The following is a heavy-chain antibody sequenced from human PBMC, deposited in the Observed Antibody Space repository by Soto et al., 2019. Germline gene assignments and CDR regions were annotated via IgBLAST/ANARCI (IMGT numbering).Heavy chain of an antibody. Sequence: ASVKVSCKASGYTFTSYAMHWVRQAPGQRLEWMGWINAGNGNTKYSQKFQGRVTITRDTSASTAYMELSSLRSEDTAVYYCARGRITIFGVVQPSMDVWGQGTTVTVSS. CDR3: ARGRITIFGVVQPSMDV. D-gene: IGHD3-3*01. J-gene: IGHJ6*02. CDR2: INAGNGNT. V-gene: IGHV1-3*01. CDR1: GYTFTSYA.